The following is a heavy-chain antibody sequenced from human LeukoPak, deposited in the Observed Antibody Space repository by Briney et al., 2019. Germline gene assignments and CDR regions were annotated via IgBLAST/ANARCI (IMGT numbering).Heavy chain of an antibody. CDR2: LTGDGSTT. CDR1: GFTFPNYA. J-gene: IGHJ4*02. Sequence: GGSLRLSCAASGFTFPNYAMTWVRQAPGRGLEWVSTLTGDGSTTYYADSVKGRFTISRDNSRNTVFLQMDSLRVEDTAIYFCAKEPIVAGAYYSDYWGQGTLVTVSS. CDR3: AKEPIVAGAYYSDY. V-gene: IGHV3-23*01. D-gene: IGHD5-12*01.